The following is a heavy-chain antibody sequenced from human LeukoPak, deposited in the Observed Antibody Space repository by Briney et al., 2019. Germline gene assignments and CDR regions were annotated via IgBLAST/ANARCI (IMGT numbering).Heavy chain of an antibody. V-gene: IGHV1-18*01. J-gene: IGHJ3*01. CDR1: GYTFTNFG. CDR2: ISAYNGDT. CDR3: ARGPFDGPNDAFDF. Sequence: AASVKVSCKASGYTFTNFGINWVRQAPGQGLEWMGWISAYNGDTNYAQKLQGRVTMTTDTSTSTAYMELRSLRSDDTAVYYCARGPFDGPNDAFDFWGQGTMVTVSS. D-gene: IGHD2/OR15-2a*01.